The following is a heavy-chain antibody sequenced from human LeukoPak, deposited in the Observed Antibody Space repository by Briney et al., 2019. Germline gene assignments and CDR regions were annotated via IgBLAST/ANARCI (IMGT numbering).Heavy chain of an antibody. Sequence: SETLSLTCTVSGGSISSYYWSWIRQPPGKGLEWIGYIYYSGSTNYNPSLKSRVTISVDTSKNQFSLKLSSVTAADTAVYYCARHSPDSIAAAYFDYWGQGTLVTVSS. V-gene: IGHV4-59*08. CDR1: GGSISSYY. D-gene: IGHD6-13*01. CDR2: IYYSGST. J-gene: IGHJ4*02. CDR3: ARHSPDSIAAAYFDY.